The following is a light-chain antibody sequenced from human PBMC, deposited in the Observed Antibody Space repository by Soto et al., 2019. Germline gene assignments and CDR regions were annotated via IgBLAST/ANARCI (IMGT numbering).Light chain of an antibody. CDR2: EVS. CDR3: SSYGGSNTVV. V-gene: IGLV2-8*01. CDR1: SSDVGGYNY. J-gene: IGLJ2*01. Sequence: QSALTQPPSASGSPGQSVTISCTGSSSDVGGYNYVSWYQHHPGKAPKLMIYEVSKRPSGVPDRLSGSKSGNTASLTVSGRQAEDEADYYCSSYGGSNTVVFGGGTKLTVL.